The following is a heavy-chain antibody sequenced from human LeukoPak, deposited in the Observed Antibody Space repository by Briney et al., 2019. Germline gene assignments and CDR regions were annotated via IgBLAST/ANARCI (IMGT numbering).Heavy chain of an antibody. Sequence: PSETLSLTCTVSGGSISSSSYYWGWIRQPPGKGLEWIGSIYYIGNTYYNPSLKSRVIISRDTSKNQFSLKLSSVTAADTAVYYCARMYRDHPTRRAGPFDFWGQGTLVTVSS. CDR1: GGSISSSSYY. CDR3: ARMYRDHPTRRAGPFDF. CDR2: IYYIGNT. J-gene: IGHJ4*02. D-gene: IGHD1-26*01. V-gene: IGHV4-39*07.